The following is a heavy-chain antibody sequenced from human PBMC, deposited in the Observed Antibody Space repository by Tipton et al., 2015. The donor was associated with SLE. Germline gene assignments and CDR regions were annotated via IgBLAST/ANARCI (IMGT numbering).Heavy chain of an antibody. V-gene: IGHV3-30*02. CDR2: IRYDGSNK. CDR1: GFTFSSYG. D-gene: IGHD3-3*01. Sequence: GSLRLSCAASGFTFSSYGMHWVRQAPGKGLEWVAFIRYDGSNKYYADSVKGRFTISGDNSKNTLYLQMNSLRAEDTAVYYCARDNRPYNYDSHRFDPWGQGTLVTVSS. CDR3: ARDNRPYNYDSHRFDP. J-gene: IGHJ5*02.